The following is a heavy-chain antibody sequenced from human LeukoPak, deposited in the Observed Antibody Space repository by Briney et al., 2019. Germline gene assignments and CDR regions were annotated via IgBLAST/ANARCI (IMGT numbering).Heavy chain of an antibody. CDR3: ARDPQLGGELDY. Sequence: PGGSLRLFCAASGFIISDYYIDWVRQAPGKGLEWVSSISSSSSYIYYADSVKGRFTISRDNAKNSLYLQMNSLRAEDTAVYYCARDPQLGGELDYWGQGTLVTVSS. V-gene: IGHV3-21*01. J-gene: IGHJ4*02. D-gene: IGHD6-6*01. CDR2: ISSSSSYI. CDR1: GFIISDYY.